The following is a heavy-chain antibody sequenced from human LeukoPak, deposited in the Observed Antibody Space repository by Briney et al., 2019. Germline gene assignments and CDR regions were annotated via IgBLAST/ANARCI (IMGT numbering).Heavy chain of an antibody. J-gene: IGHJ4*02. CDR1: GDSISSGNY. CDR3: ARGGTVTNFGY. D-gene: IGHD4-17*01. Sequence: SETLSLTCTVSGDSISSGNYWGWIRQPPGKGLEWIGSIFHTGSTYFNLSLKSRVTISVDTSKNQFSLRLSSVTAADTAVYYCARGGTVTNFGYWGQGTLVTVSS. CDR2: IFHTGST. V-gene: IGHV4-38-2*02.